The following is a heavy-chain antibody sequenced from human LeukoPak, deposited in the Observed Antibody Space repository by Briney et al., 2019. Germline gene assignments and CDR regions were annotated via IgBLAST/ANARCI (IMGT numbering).Heavy chain of an antibody. CDR1: GYTFTSYG. D-gene: IGHD3-10*01. CDR2: ISAYNGNT. V-gene: IGHV1-18*01. CDR3: ARDQWFGESLGWFDP. J-gene: IGHJ5*02. Sequence: GASVSVSCKASGYTFTSYGISWVRQAPGQGLEWMGWISAYNGNTNYAQKLQGRVTMTTDTSTSTAYMERRSLRSDDTAVYYCARDQWFGESLGWFDPWGQGTLVTVSS.